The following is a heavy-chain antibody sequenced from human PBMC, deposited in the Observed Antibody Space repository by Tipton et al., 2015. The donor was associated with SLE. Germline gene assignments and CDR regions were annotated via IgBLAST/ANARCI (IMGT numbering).Heavy chain of an antibody. CDR3: ARRYFDWLSSENTMDV. D-gene: IGHD3-9*01. Sequence: SGFTFSSYGMHWVRQAPGKGLEWVAVIWYDGSNKYYADSVKGRFTISRDNSKNTLFLQMNSLRAEDTAVYYCARRYFDWLSSENTMDVWGQGTTVTVSS. V-gene: IGHV3-33*01. CDR2: IWYDGSNK. J-gene: IGHJ6*02. CDR1: GFTFSSYG.